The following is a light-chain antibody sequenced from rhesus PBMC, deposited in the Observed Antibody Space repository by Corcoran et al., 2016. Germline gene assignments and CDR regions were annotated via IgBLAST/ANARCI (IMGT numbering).Light chain of an antibody. CDR3: LQSSNWPYS. CDR2: GAS. CDR1: QSVSSY. V-gene: IGKV3-24*04. J-gene: IGKJ2*01. Sequence: EIVMTQSPATLALSPGERATLSCRASQSVSSYLAGYQQKTGQAPRLLIYGASSRAPGIPDRFSGSGAGTEFTLTISSLEPEDIGVYFCLQSSNWPYSFGQGTKVEIK.